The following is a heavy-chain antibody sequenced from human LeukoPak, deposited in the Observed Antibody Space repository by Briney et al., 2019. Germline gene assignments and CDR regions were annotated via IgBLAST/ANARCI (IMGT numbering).Heavy chain of an antibody. CDR1: GFTFSSYA. CDR3: AKDHPFDYFYGTSGYFLY. Sequence: PGGSVRLPCVVSGFTFSSYAMLCAPHAPGKALVGVSYLSGSGCRKHYTDSVKGRHPIHRDNSKNTVYLQMNSLRADDTVVYYCAKDHPFDYFYGTSGYFLYWGQGTLVTVSS. V-gene: IGHV3-23*01. J-gene: IGHJ4*02. CDR2: LSGSGCRK. D-gene: IGHD3-22*01.